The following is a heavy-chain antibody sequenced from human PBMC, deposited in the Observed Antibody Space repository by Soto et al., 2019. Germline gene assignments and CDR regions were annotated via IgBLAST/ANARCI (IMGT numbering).Heavy chain of an antibody. J-gene: IGHJ3*02. CDR2: IYHSGST. Sequence: SETLSLTCAVSGGSISSGGYSWSWIRQPQGNGLEWIGYIYHSGSTYYNPSLKSRVTISVDRSKNQFSLKLSSVTADDTAVYDCTSTMGGAFDIWGQGTMVTVSS. D-gene: IGHD3-10*01. CDR1: GGSISSGGYS. CDR3: TSTMGGAFDI. V-gene: IGHV4-30-2*01.